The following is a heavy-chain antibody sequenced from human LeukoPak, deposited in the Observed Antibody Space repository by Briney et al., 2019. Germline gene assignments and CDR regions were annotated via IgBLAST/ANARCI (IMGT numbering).Heavy chain of an antibody. CDR1: GYTFTIYA. J-gene: IGHJ6*02. CDR2: INAGNGNT. Sequence: RASVKVSCKASGYTFTIYAMHWVRQAPGQRLEWMGWINAGNGNTKYSQKFQGRVTITRDTSASTAYMELSSLRSEDTAVYYCARLAIVVVPAATDYYGMDVWGQGTTVTVSS. CDR3: ARLAIVVVPAATDYYGMDV. V-gene: IGHV1-3*01. D-gene: IGHD2-2*03.